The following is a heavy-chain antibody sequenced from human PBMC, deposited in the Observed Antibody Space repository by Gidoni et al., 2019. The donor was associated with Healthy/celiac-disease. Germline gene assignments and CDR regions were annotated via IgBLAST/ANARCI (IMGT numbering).Heavy chain of an antibody. J-gene: IGHJ3*02. CDR3: ARHPKGQYQLLLERAFDI. D-gene: IGHD2-2*01. CDR2: IYYSGST. Sequence: QLQLQESGPGLVKPSETLSLTCTVSGGSISSSSYYWGWIRQPPGKGLEWIGSIYYSGSTYYNPSLKSRVTISVDTSKNQFSLKLSSVTAADTAVYYCARHPKGQYQLLLERAFDIWGQGTMVTVSS. V-gene: IGHV4-39*01. CDR1: GGSISSSSYY.